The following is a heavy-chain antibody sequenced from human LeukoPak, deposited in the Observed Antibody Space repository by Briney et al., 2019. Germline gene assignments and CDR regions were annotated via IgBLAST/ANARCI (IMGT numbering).Heavy chain of an antibody. CDR2: ISHTGNT. CDR3: ARVSGTAPFDY. V-gene: IGHV4-4*02. CDR1: GGSISSTNW. J-gene: IGHJ4*02. D-gene: IGHD1-26*01. Sequence: PSETLSLACAVSGGSISSTNWWSWVRQPPDKGLEWIGEISHTGNTHYNPSLESRVTISVDTSKNQFSLKLSSVTAADTAVYFCARVSGTAPFDYWGQGSLVTVSS.